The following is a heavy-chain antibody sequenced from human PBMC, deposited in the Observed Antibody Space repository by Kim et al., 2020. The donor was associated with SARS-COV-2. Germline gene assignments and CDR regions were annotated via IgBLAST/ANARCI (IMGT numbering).Heavy chain of an antibody. Sequence: SETLSLTCTVSGGSITSYYWSWIRQPPGKGLEWIGYLYYSGSTNSTPSLKSRVTMSIDTSKNQFSLKLTSVTAADTAVYYCVGYSSAWYSSFDPWGQGT. CDR1: GGSITSYY. CDR3: VGYSSAWYSSFDP. D-gene: IGHD6-19*01. J-gene: IGHJ5*02. CDR2: LYYSGST. V-gene: IGHV4-59*08.